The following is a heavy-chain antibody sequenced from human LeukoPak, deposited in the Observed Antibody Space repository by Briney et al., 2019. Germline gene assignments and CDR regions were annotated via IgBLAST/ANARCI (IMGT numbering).Heavy chain of an antibody. V-gene: IGHV3-33*01. J-gene: IGHJ4*02. CDR3: ARGRRGALHGRDY. D-gene: IGHD1-1*01. CDR1: GFTFSSYG. CDR2: IWYDGSSQ. Sequence: GESLRRSCAASGFTFSSYGMHWVRQAPGKGLEWVAVIWYDGSSQYYADSVKGRFTTSRDNSKNTLYLQMNSLRAEDTAAYYCARGRRGALHGRDYWGQGTLVTVSS.